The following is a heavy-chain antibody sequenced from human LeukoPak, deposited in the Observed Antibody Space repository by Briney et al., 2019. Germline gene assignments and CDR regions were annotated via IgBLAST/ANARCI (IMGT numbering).Heavy chain of an antibody. CDR1: GFTFSSYS. V-gene: IGHV3-21*04. CDR3: AKDVNTNVEYYFDY. D-gene: IGHD2-2*01. CDR2: ISSSSSYI. Sequence: GGSLRLSCAASGFTFSSYSMNWVRQAPGKGLEWVSSISSSSSYIYYADSVKGRFTISRDNAKNSLYLQMNSLRAEDMALYYCAKDVNTNVEYYFDYWGQGTLVTISS. J-gene: IGHJ4*02.